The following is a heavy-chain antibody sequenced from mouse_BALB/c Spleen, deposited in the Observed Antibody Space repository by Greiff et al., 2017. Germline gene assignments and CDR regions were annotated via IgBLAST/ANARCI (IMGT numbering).Heavy chain of an antibody. CDR3: ARPYYRSYYFDY. CDR1: GYTFTDYN. J-gene: IGHJ2*01. Sequence: EVKVEESGPELVKPGASVKISCKASGYTFTDYNMHWVKQSHGKSLEWIGYIYPYNGGTGYNQKFKSKATLTVDNSSSTAYMELRSLTSEDSAVYYCARPYYRSYYFDYWGQGTTLTVSS. D-gene: IGHD2-14*01. CDR2: IYPYNGGT. V-gene: IGHV1S29*02.